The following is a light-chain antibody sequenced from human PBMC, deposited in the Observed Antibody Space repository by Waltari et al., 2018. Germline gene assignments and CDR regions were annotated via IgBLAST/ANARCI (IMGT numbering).Light chain of an antibody. CDR3: QTGGHGTWV. J-gene: IGLJ3*02. CDR1: SGHSSNI. Sequence: QLVLTQSPSASASLGASVTLTCTLSSGHSSNIIAWHQQQPGKGPRYLMKVNSDGSHSKGDEIPDRFSGSSSGAERYLTISSLQSEDEADYYCQTGGHGTWVFGGGTKLTVL. CDR2: VNSDGSH. V-gene: IGLV4-69*01.